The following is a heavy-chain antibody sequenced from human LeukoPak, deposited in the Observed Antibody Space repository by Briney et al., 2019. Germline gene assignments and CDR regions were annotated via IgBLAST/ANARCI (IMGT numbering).Heavy chain of an antibody. CDR2: SSPSGDST. CDR1: GYTFISYY. V-gene: IGHV1-46*01. CDR3: ARDISGSYRGNDY. J-gene: IGHJ4*02. D-gene: IGHD1-26*01. Sequence: GASVKVSCKASGYTFISYYMHWLGEAPGQGREGKRISSPSGDSTSYAQKLEGQVTMNRDTSTSTVYMELSSLRSEDTAVYYCARDISGSYRGNDYWGQGTLVTVSS.